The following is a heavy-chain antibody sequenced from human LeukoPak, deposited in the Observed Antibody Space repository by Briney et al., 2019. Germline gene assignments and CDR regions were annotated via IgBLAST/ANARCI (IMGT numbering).Heavy chain of an antibody. D-gene: IGHD6-13*01. CDR3: AKVLAADATDAFDI. V-gene: IGHV3-30*02. CDR1: GFTFSSYG. J-gene: IGHJ3*02. CDR2: IRYDGSNK. Sequence: AGSLRLSCAASGFTFSSYGLHWVRQAQGKGLEWVAFIRYDGSNKHYADSVRGRFTISRDNSKNTLYLQMNSLRAEDTAVYYCAKVLAADATDAFDIWGQGTMVTVSS.